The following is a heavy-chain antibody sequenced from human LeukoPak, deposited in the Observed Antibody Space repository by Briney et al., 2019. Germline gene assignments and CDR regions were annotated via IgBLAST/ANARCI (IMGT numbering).Heavy chain of an antibody. CDR2: ISTSSSYI. D-gene: IGHD4-23*01. Sequence: GGSLRLSCAASGFTFSSYSMNWVRQAPGKGLEWVSSISTSSSYINYADSVKGRFTISRDNAKKSLYLQMNSLRAEDTSVYYCATSSYGGNFGLFDYWGQGILVTVSS. J-gene: IGHJ4*02. CDR3: ATSSYGGNFGLFDY. V-gene: IGHV3-21*01. CDR1: GFTFSSYS.